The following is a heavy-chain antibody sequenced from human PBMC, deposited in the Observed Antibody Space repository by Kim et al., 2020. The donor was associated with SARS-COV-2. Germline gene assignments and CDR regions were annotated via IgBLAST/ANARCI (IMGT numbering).Heavy chain of an antibody. Sequence: SETLSLTCTVSGGSISSSSYYWGWIRQPPGKGLEWIGSIYYSGSTYYNPSLKSRVTISVDTSKNQFSLKLSSVTAADKAVYYCARRRDYYDSSGLDYWGQGTLVTVSS. CDR2: IYYSGST. D-gene: IGHD3-22*01. CDR3: ARRRDYYDSSGLDY. V-gene: IGHV4-39*01. CDR1: GGSISSSSYY. J-gene: IGHJ4*02.